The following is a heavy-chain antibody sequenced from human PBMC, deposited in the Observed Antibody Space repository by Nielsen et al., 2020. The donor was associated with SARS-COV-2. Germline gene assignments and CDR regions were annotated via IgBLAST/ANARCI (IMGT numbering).Heavy chain of an antibody. V-gene: IGHV3-74*01. CDR2: INSDGSST. J-gene: IGHJ5*02. Sequence: HWIRQPPGKGLVWVSRINSDGSSTSYADSVKGRFTSSRDNAKNTLYLQMNSLRAEDTAVYYCATLFDPWGQGTLVTVSS. CDR3: ATLFDP.